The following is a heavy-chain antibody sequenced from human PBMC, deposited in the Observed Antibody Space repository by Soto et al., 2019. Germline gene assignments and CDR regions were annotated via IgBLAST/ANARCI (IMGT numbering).Heavy chain of an antibody. D-gene: IGHD6-19*01. J-gene: IGHJ4*02. V-gene: IGHV3-7*01. CDR1: GFTFSSYW. CDR2: IKRDGSEK. Sequence: EVQLVESGGGLVQPGGSLRLSCAASGFTFSSYWMSWVRQAPGKGLEWVANIKRDGSEKYYVDSVKGRFTISRDNAKNSLYLQMNSLRAEDTAVYYCARGMRYSSGWYYFDYWGQGTLVTVSS. CDR3: ARGMRYSSGWYYFDY.